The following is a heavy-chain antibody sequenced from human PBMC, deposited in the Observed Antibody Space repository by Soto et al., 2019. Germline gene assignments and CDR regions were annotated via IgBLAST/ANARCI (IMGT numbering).Heavy chain of an antibody. CDR3: ARDGITGTTYYYYYYMDV. CDR1: GFTFSSYG. J-gene: IGHJ6*03. Sequence: GGSLRLSCAASGFTFSSYGMHWVRQAPGKGLEWVAVISYDGSNKYYADSVKGRFTISRDNSKNTLYLQMNSLRAEDTAVYYCARDGITGTTYYYYYYMDVWGKGTTVTVSS. V-gene: IGHV3-30*03. D-gene: IGHD1-20*01. CDR2: ISYDGSNK.